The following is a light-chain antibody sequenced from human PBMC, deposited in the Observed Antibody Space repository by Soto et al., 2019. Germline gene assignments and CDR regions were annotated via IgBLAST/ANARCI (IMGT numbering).Light chain of an antibody. CDR2: GAS. CDR3: QQYNNWPPK. J-gene: IGKJ1*01. V-gene: IGKV3-15*01. CDR1: QSVSSN. Sequence: EIVMTQSPATLSVSPGERATLSCRASQSVSSNLAWYQQKPGQAPRLLIYGASTRATGIPARFSGSGSGTEFTLTISSLQPEDFAVYYCQQYNNWPPKFGQGTKVDIK.